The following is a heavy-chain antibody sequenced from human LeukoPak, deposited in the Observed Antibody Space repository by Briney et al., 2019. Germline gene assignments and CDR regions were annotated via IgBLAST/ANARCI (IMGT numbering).Heavy chain of an antibody. CDR3: ARSITMIVVAPRIDAFDI. Sequence: GGSLRLSCAASGFTFSSYAMHWVRQAPGKGLEWVSSISSSSSYIYYADSVKGRFTISRDNAKNSLYLQMNSLRAEDTAVYYCARSITMIVVAPRIDAFDIWAKGQWSPSLQ. CDR2: ISSSSSYI. V-gene: IGHV3-21*01. D-gene: IGHD3-22*01. CDR1: GFTFSSYA. J-gene: IGHJ3*02.